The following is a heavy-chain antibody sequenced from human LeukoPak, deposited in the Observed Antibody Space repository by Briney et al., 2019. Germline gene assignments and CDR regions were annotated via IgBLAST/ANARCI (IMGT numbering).Heavy chain of an antibody. D-gene: IGHD3-3*01. J-gene: IGHJ4*02. Sequence: GRSLRLSCAASGFTFTGHTMTWLRQAPGKGLEWVSIIGGRDDRTYYADSVEGRFTISRENSKNILYLHMSSLRAEDTAVYYCARDPNPLYDFWTGYKWGQGTLVTVSS. V-gene: IGHV3-23*01. CDR1: GFTFTGHT. CDR2: IGGRDDRT. CDR3: ARDPNPLYDFWTGYK.